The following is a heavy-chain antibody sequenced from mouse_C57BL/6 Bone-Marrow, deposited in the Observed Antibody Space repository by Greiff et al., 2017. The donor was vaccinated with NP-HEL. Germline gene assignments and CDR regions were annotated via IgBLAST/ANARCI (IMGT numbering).Heavy chain of an antibody. CDR2: INPGSGGT. CDR1: GYAFTNYL. Sequence: QVQLQQSGAELVRPGTSVKVSCKASGYAFTNYLIEWVKQRPGQGLEWIGVINPGSGGTNYNEKFKGKATLTADKSSSTAYMQLSSLTSEDSAVYFCASYGRPSWFAYWGQGTLVTVSA. V-gene: IGHV1-54*01. D-gene: IGHD1-1*01. CDR3: ASYGRPSWFAY. J-gene: IGHJ3*01.